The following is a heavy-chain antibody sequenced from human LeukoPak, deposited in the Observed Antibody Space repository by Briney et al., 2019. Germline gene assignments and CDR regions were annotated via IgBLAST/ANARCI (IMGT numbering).Heavy chain of an antibody. Sequence: SETLSLTCTVSGGSISSYYWSWIRQPPGKGLEWIGYIYYSGSTNYNPSLKSRVTISVDTSKNQFSLKLSSVTAADTAVYYCARLFRGGYYYYGMDVWGQGTTVTVSS. D-gene: IGHD3-10*01. V-gene: IGHV4-59*08. J-gene: IGHJ6*02. CDR3: ARLFRGGYYYYGMDV. CDR2: IYYSGST. CDR1: GGSISSYY.